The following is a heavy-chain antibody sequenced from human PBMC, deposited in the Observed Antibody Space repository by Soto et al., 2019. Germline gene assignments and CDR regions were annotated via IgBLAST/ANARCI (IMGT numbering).Heavy chain of an antibody. V-gene: IGHV3-23*05. CDR1: GFTFTNYL. D-gene: IGHD2-2*01. Sequence: EVQLLESGGDLVQPGGSLRLSCAASGFTFTNYLMTWARQAPGKGLEWVSSIDKSGGDTYYADSVKGRFTISRDNSKNTLYLQMNGLRAEDTALYYCAKDTYSRSWYFWGQGTLVTVSS. CDR3: AKDTYSRSWYF. J-gene: IGHJ4*02. CDR2: IDKSGGDT.